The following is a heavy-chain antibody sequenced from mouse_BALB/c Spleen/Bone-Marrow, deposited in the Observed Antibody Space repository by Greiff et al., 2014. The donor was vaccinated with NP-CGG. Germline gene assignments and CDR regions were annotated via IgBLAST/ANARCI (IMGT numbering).Heavy chain of an antibody. Sequence: VQLQQSGAELVKPGASVKLSCKASGYTFTSYWMHWVKQRPGQGLEWIGEINPSNGRTNYNEKFKSKATMTVDKSSSTAYMQLSSLTSEDSAVYYCAGYATATYGFDYWGQGTLVTVSA. V-gene: IGHV1S81*02. D-gene: IGHD1-2*01. CDR2: INPSNGRT. CDR3: AGYATATYGFDY. CDR1: GYTFTSYW. J-gene: IGHJ3*01.